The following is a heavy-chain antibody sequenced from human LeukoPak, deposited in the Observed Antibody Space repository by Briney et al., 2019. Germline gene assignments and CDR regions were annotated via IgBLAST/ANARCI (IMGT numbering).Heavy chain of an antibody. V-gene: IGHV3-11*04. Sequence: GGSLRLSCAASGFTFSDYYMSWIRQAPGKGLGWVSYISSSGSTIYYADSVKGRFTISRDNAKKSLYLQMNSLRADDTAVYYCARGASVVAGNDNAFDIWGQGTMVTVSS. D-gene: IGHD6-19*01. J-gene: IGHJ3*02. CDR1: GFTFSDYY. CDR3: ARGASVVAGNDNAFDI. CDR2: ISSSGSTI.